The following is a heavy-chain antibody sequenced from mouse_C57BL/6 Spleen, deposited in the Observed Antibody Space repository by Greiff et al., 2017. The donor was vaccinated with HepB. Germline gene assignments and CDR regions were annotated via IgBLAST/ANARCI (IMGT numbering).Heavy chain of an antibody. J-gene: IGHJ1*03. CDR1: GYTFTDYY. D-gene: IGHD1-1*01. CDR3: ARDVRPYYGSSGYFDV. CDR2: IGPGSGST. Sequence: VQLQQSGAELVKPGASVKISCKASGYTFTDYYINWVKQRPGQGLEWIGKIGPGSGSTYYNEKFKGKATLTADKSSSTAYMQLSSLTSEDSAVYFCARDVRPYYGSSGYFDVWGTGTTVTVSS. V-gene: IGHV1-77*01.